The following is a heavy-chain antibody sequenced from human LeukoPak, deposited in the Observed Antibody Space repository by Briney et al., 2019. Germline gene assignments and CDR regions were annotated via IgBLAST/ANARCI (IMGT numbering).Heavy chain of an antibody. CDR3: ARQGVASGY. CDR2: IYYSGST. V-gene: IGHV4-39*01. Sequence: SETLSLTCTVSGGSISSSSYYWGWIRQPPGKGLEWIGSIYYSGSTYYNPSLKSRVTISVDTSKNQFSLKLTSVTAADTAVYYCARQGVASGYWGQGTLVTVSS. J-gene: IGHJ4*02. D-gene: IGHD5-12*01. CDR1: GGSISSSSYY.